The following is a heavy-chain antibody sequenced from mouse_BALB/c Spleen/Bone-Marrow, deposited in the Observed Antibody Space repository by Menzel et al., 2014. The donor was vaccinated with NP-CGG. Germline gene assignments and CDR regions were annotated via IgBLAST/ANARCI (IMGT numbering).Heavy chain of an antibody. Sequence: ESGPGLVKPSQSLSLTCSVTGYSITSGYYWNWIRQFPGNKLEWMGYISYDGSNNYNPSLKNRISITRDTSKNQFFLKLNSVTTEDTATYYCARGNFYYGRSGDWYFDVWGAGTTVTVSS. CDR2: ISYDGSN. CDR3: ARGNFYYGRSGDWYFDV. D-gene: IGHD1-1*01. V-gene: IGHV3-6*02. CDR1: GYSITSGYY. J-gene: IGHJ1*01.